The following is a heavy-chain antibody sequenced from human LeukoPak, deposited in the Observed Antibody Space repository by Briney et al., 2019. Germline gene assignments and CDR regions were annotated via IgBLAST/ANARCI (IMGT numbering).Heavy chain of an antibody. D-gene: IGHD1-14*01. Sequence: PSETLSLTCTVSGGSISSYYWSWIRQPPGKGLEWIGYIYYGGSTNYNPSLKSRVTISVDTSKNQFSLKLSSVTAADTAVYYCASTDRIKDAFDIWGQGTMVTVSS. J-gene: IGHJ3*02. CDR1: GGSISSYY. CDR3: ASTDRIKDAFDI. CDR2: IYYGGST. V-gene: IGHV4-59*01.